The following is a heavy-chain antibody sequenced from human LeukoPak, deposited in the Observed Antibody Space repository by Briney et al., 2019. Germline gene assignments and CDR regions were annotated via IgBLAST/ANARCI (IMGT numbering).Heavy chain of an antibody. CDR1: GGSISNYY. CDR3: ARGVDFWSGYQNWFDP. D-gene: IGHD3-3*01. Sequence: SETLSLTCTVSGGSISNYYWSWIRQPAGKGLEWIGRMYTSGSTNYNPSLKSRVTMTVDTSKNQFSLNLSSVTAADTAVYYCARGVDFWSGYQNWFDPWGQGTLVSVSS. V-gene: IGHV4-4*07. J-gene: IGHJ5*02. CDR2: MYTSGST.